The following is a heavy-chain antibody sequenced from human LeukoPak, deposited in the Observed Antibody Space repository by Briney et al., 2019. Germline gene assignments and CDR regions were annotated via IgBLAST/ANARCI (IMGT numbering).Heavy chain of an antibody. CDR2: IYYSGST. V-gene: IGHV4-59*02. CDR3: ARVRVVVPAAISYYYYYMDV. D-gene: IGHD2-2*02. J-gene: IGHJ6*03. Sequence: SETLSLTCTVSGGSVSNYYWSWIRQPPGKGLEWIGYIYYSGSTNYNPSLKSRVTISVDTSKNQFSLKLSSVTAADTAVYYCARVRVVVPAAISYYYYYMDVWGKGTTVTISS. CDR1: GGSVSNYY.